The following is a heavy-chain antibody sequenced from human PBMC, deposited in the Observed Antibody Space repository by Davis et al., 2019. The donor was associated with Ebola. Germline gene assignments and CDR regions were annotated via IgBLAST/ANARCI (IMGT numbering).Heavy chain of an antibody. D-gene: IGHD6-13*01. J-gene: IGHJ6*02. CDR3: ARARRQQLVFGHYYYGMDV. CDR1: VGSFSDYY. V-gene: IGHV4-34*01. Sequence: SETLSLTCAVYVGSFSDYYWSWIRQPPGKGLEWIGEINHSGSTNYNPSLKSRVTISVDTSKNQFSLKLSSVTAADTAVYYCARARRQQLVFGHYYYGMDVWGQGTTVTVSS. CDR2: INHSGST.